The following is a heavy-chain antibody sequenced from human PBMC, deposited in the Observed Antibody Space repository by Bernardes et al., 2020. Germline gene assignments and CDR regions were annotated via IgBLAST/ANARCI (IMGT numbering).Heavy chain of an antibody. CDR2: INYSGGLT. J-gene: IGHJ4*02. D-gene: IGHD1-26*01. Sequence: GGSLRLSCAASGLSFSSYALSWVRQAPGKGLEWVSTINYSGGLTFYVDSVKGRFTISRDNSKNTLYLQMNSLRVEDTAVYYCASEWELSYWGQGILVTVSS. V-gene: IGHV3-23*01. CDR1: GLSFSSYA. CDR3: ASEWELSY.